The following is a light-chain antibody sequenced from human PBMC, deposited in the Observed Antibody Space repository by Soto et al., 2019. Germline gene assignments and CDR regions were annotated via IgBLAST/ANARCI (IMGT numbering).Light chain of an antibody. Sequence: EIELTQSPGTLSLSPGERATLSCRASQSVSSSYLAWYQQKAGQAPRLLIYGASIRATGIPDRFSGSGSGTALTLIISRLEPGDFAVYYCQQYGSSPVTFGGGTKVEIK. CDR1: QSVSSSY. CDR2: GAS. V-gene: IGKV3-20*01. J-gene: IGKJ4*01. CDR3: QQYGSSPVT.